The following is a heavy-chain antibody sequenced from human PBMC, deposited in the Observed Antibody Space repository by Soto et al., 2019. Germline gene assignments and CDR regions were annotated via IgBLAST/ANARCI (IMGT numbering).Heavy chain of an antibody. J-gene: IGHJ6*02. D-gene: IGHD2-2*03. V-gene: IGHV5-10-1*01. CDR3: ASCPSGYCSSTICREVGNYDGKYV. Sequence: GESLKVSCKGSGYSFTSYWTSWVRHMPGKGLEWMGRIDPSDSYTNYSPSFQDHVTISADKSISTANLQWSSLKDSDTAMYYCASCPSGYCSSTICREVGNYDGKYVPGQGTTDTVSS. CDR2: IDPSDSYT. CDR1: GYSFTSYW.